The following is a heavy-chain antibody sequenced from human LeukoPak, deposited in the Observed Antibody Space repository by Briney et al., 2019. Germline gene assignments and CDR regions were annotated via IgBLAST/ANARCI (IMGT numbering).Heavy chain of an antibody. D-gene: IGHD3-22*01. J-gene: IGHJ4*02. CDR3: ARDSRRVYYDSSGYYFDY. CDR2: IKQDGSEK. CDR1: GFTFSSYW. V-gene: IGHV3-7*01. Sequence: PGGSLRLSCAASGFTFSSYWMSWVRQAPGKGLEWVANIKQDGSEKYYVDSVKGRFTISRDNAKNSLYLQMNSLRAEDTAVYYCARDSRRVYYDSSGYYFDYWGQGTLVTVSS.